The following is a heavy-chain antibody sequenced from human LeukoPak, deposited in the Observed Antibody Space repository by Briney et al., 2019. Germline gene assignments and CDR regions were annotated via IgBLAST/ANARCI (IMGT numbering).Heavy chain of an antibody. CDR2: TYYRSKWYN. CDR1: GDSVSSNSAA. Sequence: ASQTLSLTCAISGDSVSSNSAAWNWIRQSPSRGLEWLGRTYYRSKWYNDYAVSVKSRITINPDTSKNQFSLQLNSVTPEDTAVYYCARDSFHSVLAVAGLDYWGQGTLVTVSS. CDR3: ARDSFHSVLAVAGLDY. J-gene: IGHJ4*02. V-gene: IGHV6-1*01. D-gene: IGHD6-19*01.